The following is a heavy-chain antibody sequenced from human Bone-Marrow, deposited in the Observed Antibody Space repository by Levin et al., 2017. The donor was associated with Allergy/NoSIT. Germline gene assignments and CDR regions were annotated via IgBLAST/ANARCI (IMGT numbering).Heavy chain of an antibody. CDR1: GFTFGDYA. Sequence: GGSLRLSCLGSGFTFGDYAMTWFRQAPGKGLEWVGFIRSKAYGGTAEYAASVKGRFTISRDDSESIAYLQMNSLKTEDTAVYYCTRDHFRPGDYFDYWGQGTLVAVSS. D-gene: IGHD3-3*02. J-gene: IGHJ4*02. CDR2: IRSKAYGGTA. CDR3: TRDHFRPGDYFDY. V-gene: IGHV3-49*03.